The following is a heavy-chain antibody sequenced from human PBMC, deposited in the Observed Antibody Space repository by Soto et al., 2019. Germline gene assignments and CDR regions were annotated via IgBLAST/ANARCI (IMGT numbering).Heavy chain of an antibody. D-gene: IGHD6-13*01. CDR2: INPNSGGT. V-gene: IGHV1-2*04. CDR1: GYTFTGNY. Sequence: SVKVTCKASGYTFTGNYMHWVRQAPGQGLEWMGWINPNSGGTNYAQKFQGWVTMTRDTSISTAYMELSRLRSDDTAVYYCARDVAAAGMRRYYYGMDVWGQGTTVTVSS. J-gene: IGHJ6*02. CDR3: ARDVAAAGMRRYYYGMDV.